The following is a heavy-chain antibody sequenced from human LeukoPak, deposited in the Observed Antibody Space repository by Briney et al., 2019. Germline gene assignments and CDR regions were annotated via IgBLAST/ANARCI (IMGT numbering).Heavy chain of an antibody. J-gene: IGHJ4*02. D-gene: IGHD3-22*01. V-gene: IGHV1-69*05. CDR2: IIPIFGTA. Sequence: SVKVSCKASGGTFSSYAISWVRQAPGQGLEWMGGIIPIFGTANYAQKFQGRVTITTDESTSTAYMELRSLRSDDTAVYYCARDNAYYDSSGYYWGQGTLVTVSS. CDR3: ARDNAYYDSSGYY. CDR1: GGTFSSYA.